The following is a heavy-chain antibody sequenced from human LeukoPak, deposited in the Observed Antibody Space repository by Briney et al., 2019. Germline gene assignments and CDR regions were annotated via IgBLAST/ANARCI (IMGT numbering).Heavy chain of an antibody. CDR1: GFTFSSYW. Sequence: PGGSLRLSCAASGFTFSSYWMHWVRHAPGKGLVWVSRINSDGSSTSYADSVKGRFTISRDNAKNTLYLQMNSLRAEDTAVYYCARDLCSGGSCYPDYYYGMDVWGQGTTVTVSS. D-gene: IGHD2-15*01. V-gene: IGHV3-74*01. CDR2: INSDGSST. J-gene: IGHJ6*02. CDR3: ARDLCSGGSCYPDYYYGMDV.